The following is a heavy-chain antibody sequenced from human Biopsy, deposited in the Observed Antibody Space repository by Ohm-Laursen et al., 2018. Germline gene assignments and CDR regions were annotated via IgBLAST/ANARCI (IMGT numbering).Heavy chain of an antibody. V-gene: IGHV1-69*17. D-gene: IGHD3-3*01. CDR3: ATPFQYYDSWGGYPPFDH. J-gene: IGHJ4*02. CDR2: IIAVSGLV. CDR1: GGTFSNYA. Sequence: VSSVKVSCKASGGTFSNYAISWVRQAPGEGLEWMGGIIAVSGLVNYAPKFQGRVSITADKSTTTAYMELSNLKSEDTAAYYCATPFQYYDSWGGYPPFDHWGQGTLVTVSS.